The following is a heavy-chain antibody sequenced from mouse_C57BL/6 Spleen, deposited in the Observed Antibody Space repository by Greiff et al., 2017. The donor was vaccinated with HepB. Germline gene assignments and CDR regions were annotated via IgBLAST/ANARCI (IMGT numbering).Heavy chain of an antibody. V-gene: IGHV1-54*01. CDR1: GYAFTNYL. J-gene: IGHJ3*01. CDR2: INPGSGGT. CDR3: ARHNYYGSSYETY. Sequence: QVQLKQSGAELVRPGTSVKVSCKASGYAFTNYLIEWVKQRPGQGLEWIGVINPGSGGTNYNEKFKGKATLTADKSSSTAYMQLSSLTSEDSAVYFCARHNYYGSSYETYWGQGTLVTVSA. D-gene: IGHD1-1*01.